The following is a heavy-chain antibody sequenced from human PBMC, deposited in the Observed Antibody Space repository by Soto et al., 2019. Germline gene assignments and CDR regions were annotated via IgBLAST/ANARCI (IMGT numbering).Heavy chain of an antibody. CDR2: INHYGST. D-gene: IGHD2-2*01. V-gene: IGHV4-34*01. CDR3: ATHCSSTSCYYTFDP. J-gene: IGHJ5*02. Sequence: QVQLQQWGAGLLKPSETLSLTCAVYGGSFSSYYWSWIRQPPGKGLEWIGQINHYGSTDYNPSLKSRVTISVATSKNHFSLRLSSVTAADTAMYYCATHCSSTSCYYTFDPWGQGTLVTVSS. CDR1: GGSFSSYY.